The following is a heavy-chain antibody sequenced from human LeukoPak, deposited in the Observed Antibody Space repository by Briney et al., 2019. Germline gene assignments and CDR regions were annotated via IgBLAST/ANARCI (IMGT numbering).Heavy chain of an antibody. CDR1: GGSISSSSYY. CDR3: ATHFTYYYDSSGYRYFDY. Sequence: SETLSLTCTVSGGSISSSSYYWGWIRQPPGKGLEWIGSICYSGSTYYNPSLKSRVTISVDTSKNQFSLKLSSVTAADTAVYYCATHFTYYYDSSGYRYFDYWGQGTLVTVSS. D-gene: IGHD3-22*01. CDR2: ICYSGST. J-gene: IGHJ4*02. V-gene: IGHV4-39*01.